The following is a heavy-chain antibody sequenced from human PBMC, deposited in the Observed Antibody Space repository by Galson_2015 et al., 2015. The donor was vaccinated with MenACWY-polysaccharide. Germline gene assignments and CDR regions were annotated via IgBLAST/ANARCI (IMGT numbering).Heavy chain of an antibody. CDR1: GFTFSNAW. CDR2: IKSKTDGGTT. V-gene: IGHV3-15*01. J-gene: IGHJ3*02. Sequence: SLRLSCAASGFTFSNAWMSWVRQAPGKGLEWVGRIKSKTDGGTTDYAAPVKGRFTISRDDSKNTLYLQMNSLKTEDTAVYYCTTDTEHSSSLSGAFDIWGQGTMVTVSS. CDR3: TTDTEHSSSLSGAFDI. D-gene: IGHD6-6*01.